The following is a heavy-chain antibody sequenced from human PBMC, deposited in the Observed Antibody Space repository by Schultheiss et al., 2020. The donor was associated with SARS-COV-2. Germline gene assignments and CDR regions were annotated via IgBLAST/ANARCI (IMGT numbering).Heavy chain of an antibody. J-gene: IGHJ6*02. CDR2: ISAYNGNT. D-gene: IGHD3-16*02. CDR1: GYTFTSYG. V-gene: IGHV1-18*01. Sequence: ASVKVSCKASGYTFTSYGISWVRQAPGQGLEWMGWISAYNGNTNYAQKLQGRVTMTTDTSTSTAYMELRSLRSDDTAVYYCARLGLLGPLDKYVWGSYPIYGMDVWGQGTTVTVSS. CDR3: ARLGLLGPLDKYVWGSYPIYGMDV.